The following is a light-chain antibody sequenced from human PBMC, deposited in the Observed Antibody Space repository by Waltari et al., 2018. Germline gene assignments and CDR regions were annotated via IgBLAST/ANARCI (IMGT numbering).Light chain of an antibody. V-gene: IGLV6-57*01. CDR2: EDD. CDR3: QSYDRNNNVI. CDR1: RGNSASNN. J-gene: IGLJ2*01. Sequence: NFMLTQPHSVSESPGKTVTIASTRRRGNSASNNEQWCQQRPGSCHTTVMYEDDQRPSGVPDRFSGSIDRSSNSASLTISGLQTEDEADYYCQSYDRNNNVIFGGVTKLTVL.